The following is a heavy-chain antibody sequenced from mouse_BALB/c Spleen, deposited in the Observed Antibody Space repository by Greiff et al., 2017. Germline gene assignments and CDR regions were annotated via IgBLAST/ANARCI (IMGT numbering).Heavy chain of an antibody. CDR2: IRLKSNNYAT. CDR3: SRYLQYYYAMDY. V-gene: IGHV6-6*02. J-gene: IGHJ4*01. Sequence: EVMLVESGGGLVQPGGSMKLSCVASGFTFSNYWMNWVRQSPEKGLEWVAEIRLKSNNYATHYAESVKGRFTISRDDSKSSVYLQMNNLRAEDTGMNYCSRYLQYYYAMDYWGQGTSVTVSS. CDR1: GFTFSNYW. D-gene: IGHD2-12*01.